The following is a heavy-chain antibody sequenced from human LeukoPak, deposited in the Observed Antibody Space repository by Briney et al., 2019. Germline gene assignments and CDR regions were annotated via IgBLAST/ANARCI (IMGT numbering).Heavy chain of an antibody. CDR1: GYTFTSYG. D-gene: IGHD3-10*01. CDR3: ARELHDGSGTSFDY. V-gene: IGHV1-18*01. Sequence: ASVKVSCTASGYTFTSYGISWVRQAPGQGLEWMGWISAYNGNTNYAQKLQGRVTMTTDTSTGTAYMELRSLRSDDTAVYYCARELHDGSGTSFDYWGQGSLVTVSS. CDR2: ISAYNGNT. J-gene: IGHJ4*02.